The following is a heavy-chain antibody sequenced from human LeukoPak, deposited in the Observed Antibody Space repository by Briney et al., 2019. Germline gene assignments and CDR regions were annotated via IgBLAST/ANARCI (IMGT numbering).Heavy chain of an antibody. V-gene: IGHV3-23*01. J-gene: IGHJ4*02. CDR3: AKHLWLREYYFDY. CDR1: GFTFSSYA. D-gene: IGHD5-12*01. Sequence: GGSLRLSCAASGFTFSSYAMSWVRQAPGKGLEWVSAISGSGGSTYYADSVKGRFTISRDNSKNTLYLQMNSLRAEDTVVYYCAKHLWLREYYFDYWGQGTLVTVSS. CDR2: ISGSGGST.